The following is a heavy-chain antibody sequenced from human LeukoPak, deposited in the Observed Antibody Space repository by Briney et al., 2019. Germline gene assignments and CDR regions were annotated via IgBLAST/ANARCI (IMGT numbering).Heavy chain of an antibody. V-gene: IGHV4-59*01. D-gene: IGHD1-26*01. J-gene: IGHJ2*01. CDR3: ARAQVGGTWYFDL. CDR1: GGSISTYY. CDR2: IYYSGGT. Sequence: SETLSLTCTVSGGSISTYYGNWIRQPPGKGLEWIGDIYYSGGTNYNPSLKSRVTISVDTSKNQFSLRLSSVTAADTAVYYCARAQVGGTWYFDLWGRGTLVTVSS.